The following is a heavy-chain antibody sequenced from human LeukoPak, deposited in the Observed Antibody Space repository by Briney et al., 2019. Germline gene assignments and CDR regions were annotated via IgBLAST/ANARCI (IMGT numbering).Heavy chain of an antibody. Sequence: PGGSLRLSCVASGFTLSSYNMNWVRQAPGKGLEWISYISSNSRTIYDVDSVRGRFTISRDNAKNSLFLQMNNLRVEDTAVYYCTRGLRRELRGWHFDSWGQGTLVTVSS. CDR1: GFTLSSYN. CDR3: TRGLRRELRGWHFDS. D-gene: IGHD1-26*01. CDR2: ISSNSRTI. V-gene: IGHV3-48*01. J-gene: IGHJ4*02.